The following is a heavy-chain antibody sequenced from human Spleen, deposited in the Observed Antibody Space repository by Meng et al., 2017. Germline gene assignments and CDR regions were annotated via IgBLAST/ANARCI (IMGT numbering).Heavy chain of an antibody. CDR2: IHLGGRP. CDR3: VRIFDS. V-gene: IGHV4-4*02. Sequence: QGQLQESGPGLGEPSGTLSLTCAVSGASIATTNWWGWVRQPPGKGLEWIGEIHLGGRPNYSPSLKSRVTISVDKSNNELSLKLTSVTAADTAVYFCVRIFDSRAQGTLVTVSS. CDR1: GASIATTNW. J-gene: IGHJ4*02.